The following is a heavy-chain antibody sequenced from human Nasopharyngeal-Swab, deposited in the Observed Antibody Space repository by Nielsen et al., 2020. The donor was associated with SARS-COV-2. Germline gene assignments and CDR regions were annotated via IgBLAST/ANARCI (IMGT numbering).Heavy chain of an antibody. CDR1: GGSISSSSYY. CDR2: IYYSGST. D-gene: IGHD6-13*01. CDR3: ARDLERSSWYAPFDY. J-gene: IGHJ4*02. V-gene: IGHV4-39*02. Sequence: SETLSLTCTVSGGSISSSSYYWGWIRQPPGKGLEWIGSIYYSGSTYYNPSLKSRVTISVDTSKNQFSLKLSSVTAADTAVYYCARDLERSSWYAPFDYWGQGTLVTVSS.